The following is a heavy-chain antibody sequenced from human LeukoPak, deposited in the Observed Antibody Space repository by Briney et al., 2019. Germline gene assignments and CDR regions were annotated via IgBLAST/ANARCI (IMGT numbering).Heavy chain of an antibody. Sequence: PGGSLRLSRAASGFTFSSYAMSWVRQAPGKGLEWVSAISGSGGSPYYADSVKGRFTISRDNSQNTLYLQVNSLRAEDTAVYYCAKEGGSGSPYYYYYMDVWGKGTTVTVSS. CDR2: ISGSGGSP. CDR3: AKEGGSGSPYYYYYMDV. CDR1: GFTFSSYA. J-gene: IGHJ6*03. V-gene: IGHV3-23*01. D-gene: IGHD3-22*01.